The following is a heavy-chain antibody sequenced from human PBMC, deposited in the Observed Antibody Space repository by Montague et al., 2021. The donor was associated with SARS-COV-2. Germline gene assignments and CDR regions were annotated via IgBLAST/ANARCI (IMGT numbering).Heavy chain of an antibody. CDR3: AKTALWNGDEGLDYFDY. CDR2: VTGDGLTK. Sequence: SLRLSCSASGFTLRSFAMSWVRQAPGQGLEWVSAVTGDGLTKYYADSMKGRFIISRDNSKYTLYLQMNSLRAEDTATYYCAKTALWNGDEGLDYFDYWGQGPLVTVSS. CDR1: GFTLRSFA. V-gene: IGHV3-23*01. J-gene: IGHJ4*02. D-gene: IGHD1-1*01.